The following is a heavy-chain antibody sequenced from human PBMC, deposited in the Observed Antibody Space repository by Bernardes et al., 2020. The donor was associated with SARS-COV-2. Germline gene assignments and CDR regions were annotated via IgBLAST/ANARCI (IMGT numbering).Heavy chain of an antibody. CDR2: ILWNPGST. CDR1: SLNFDIYA. Sequence: GGSLRLSCALSSLNFDIYAMHWVRQAPGKGPEWVAGILWNPGSTGYADSVRGRFFISRDDATNSLILEMNRLRLEDTALYYCAQDLGVVTAAIGFWGQGTQVTVSS. J-gene: IGHJ4*02. D-gene: IGHD2-21*02. V-gene: IGHV3-9*01. CDR3: AQDLGVVTAAIGF.